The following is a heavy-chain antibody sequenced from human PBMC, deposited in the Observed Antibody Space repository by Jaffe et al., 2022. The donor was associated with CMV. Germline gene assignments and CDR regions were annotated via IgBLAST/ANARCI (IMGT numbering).Heavy chain of an antibody. D-gene: IGHD3-22*01. Sequence: QVQLVESGGGVVQPGRSLRLSCAASGFTFSSYGMHWVRQAPGKGLEWVAVIWYDGSNKYYADSVKGRFTISRDNSKNTLYLQMNSLRAEDTAVYYCAREMGHYYDLGAFDIWGQGTMVTVSS. CDR2: IWYDGSNK. CDR1: GFTFSSYG. V-gene: IGHV3-33*01. J-gene: IGHJ3*02. CDR3: AREMGHYYDLGAFDI.